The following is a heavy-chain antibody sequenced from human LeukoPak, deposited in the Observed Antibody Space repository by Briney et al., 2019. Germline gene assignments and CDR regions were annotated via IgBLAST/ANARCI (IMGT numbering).Heavy chain of an antibody. D-gene: IGHD3-9*01. J-gene: IGHJ4*02. V-gene: IGHV1-2*02. Sequence: GASVKVSCKASGYTFTGYYMHWVRQAPGQGLEWMGWINPNSGGTNYAQKFQGRVTMTRDTSISTAYMELSSLRSEDTAVYYCARAQYFDWSLDYWGQGTLVTVSS. CDR2: INPNSGGT. CDR1: GYTFTGYY. CDR3: ARAQYFDWSLDY.